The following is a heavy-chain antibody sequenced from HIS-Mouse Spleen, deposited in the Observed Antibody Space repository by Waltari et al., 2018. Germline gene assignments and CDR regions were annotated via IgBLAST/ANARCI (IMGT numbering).Heavy chain of an antibody. CDR1: GGSISSSSYY. D-gene: IGHD6-13*01. Sequence: QLQLQESGPGLVKPSETLSLTCTVSGGSISSSSYYWGWIRQPPGKGLEWIGSIYYSGSTYNHPSLKCRVTISVDTSKNQFYLKLSSVTAADTAVYYCAREIPYSSSWYDWYFDLWGRGTLVTVSS. CDR3: AREIPYSSSWYDWYFDL. CDR2: IYYSGST. V-gene: IGHV4-39*07. J-gene: IGHJ2*01.